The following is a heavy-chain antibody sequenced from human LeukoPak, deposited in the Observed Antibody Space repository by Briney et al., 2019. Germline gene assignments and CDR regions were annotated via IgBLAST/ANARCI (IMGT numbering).Heavy chain of an antibody. CDR1: GYTFSSFD. J-gene: IGHJ4*02. CDR2: MNPNSLNT. Sequence: GASVKVSFKTSGYTFSSFDVIWVRQATGQGLEWIGWMNPNSLNTGYAQKFRGRVTMTGDTSISTAYMELSSLISEDTAVYYCARAIRNQLLSDYWGQGSLVTVSS. D-gene: IGHD2-2*01. V-gene: IGHV1-8*01. CDR3: ARAIRNQLLSDY.